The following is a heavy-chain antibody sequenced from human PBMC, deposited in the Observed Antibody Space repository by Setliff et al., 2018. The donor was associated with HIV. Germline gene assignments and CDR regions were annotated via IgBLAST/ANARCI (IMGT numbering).Heavy chain of an antibody. CDR2: FDPEDDET. V-gene: IGHV1-24*01. J-gene: IGHJ3*02. D-gene: IGHD3-9*01. CDR1: GYSLTELS. CDR3: ATIGFYDILTGPTPGVFDI. Sequence: ASVMVSCKVSGYSLTELSIHWVRQAPGEGLEWMGGFDPEDDETVYAEKFQGRVTMTEDTSTDTAYMALSSLRSEDTAMYYCATIGFYDILTGPTPGVFDIWGQGTMVTVSS.